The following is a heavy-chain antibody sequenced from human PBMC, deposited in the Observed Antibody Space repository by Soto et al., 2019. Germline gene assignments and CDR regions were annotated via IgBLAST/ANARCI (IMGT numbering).Heavy chain of an antibody. CDR3: AKTAEYTTVENPWDWYFDL. CDR1: GFTFSSYG. Sequence: QVQLVESGGGVVQPGRSLRLSCAASGFTFSSYGMHWVRQAPGKGLEWVAVISYDGSNKYYADSVKGRFTISRDNSKNTLYLQMNSLRAEDTAVYYCAKTAEYTTVENPWDWYFDLWGRGTLVTVSS. J-gene: IGHJ2*01. CDR2: ISYDGSNK. V-gene: IGHV3-30*18. D-gene: IGHD4-17*01.